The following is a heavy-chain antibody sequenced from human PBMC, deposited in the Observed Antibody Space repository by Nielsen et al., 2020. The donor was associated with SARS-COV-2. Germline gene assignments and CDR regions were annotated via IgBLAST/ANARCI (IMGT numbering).Heavy chain of an antibody. V-gene: IGHV4-59*01. J-gene: IGHJ4*02. CDR3: ARGVTTVTMRFDY. CDR2: IYYSGST. D-gene: IGHD4-17*01. CDR1: GGSISSYY. Sequence: SETLSLTCTVSGGSISSYYWSWIRQPPGKGLEWIGYIYYSGSTNYNPSLKSRVTISVDTSKNQFSLKLSSVTAADTAVYYCARGVTTVTMRFDYWGQGTLVTASS.